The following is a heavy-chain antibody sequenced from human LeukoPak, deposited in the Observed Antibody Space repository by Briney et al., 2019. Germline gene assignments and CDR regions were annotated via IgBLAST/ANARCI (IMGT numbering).Heavy chain of an antibody. CDR2: ISYDGSNK. CDR3: AKEMGMKVVIIQADY. J-gene: IGHJ4*02. Sequence: GGSLRLSCAASGFTFSSYGMHWVRQGPGKGLEWVAVISYDGSNKFYADSVKGRFTISRDNSKNTLYLQMNSLRAEDTAVYYCAKEMGMKVVIIQADYWGQGTLVTVSS. V-gene: IGHV3-30*18. CDR1: GFTFSSYG. D-gene: IGHD3-22*01.